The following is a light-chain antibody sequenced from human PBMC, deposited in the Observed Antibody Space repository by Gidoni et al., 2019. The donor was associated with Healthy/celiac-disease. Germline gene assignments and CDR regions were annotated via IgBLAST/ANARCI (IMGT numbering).Light chain of an antibody. CDR1: SSDVGGYNY. J-gene: IGLJ2*01. Sequence: QFALTQPASVSGSPGQSITISCTGTSSDVGGYNYVSWYQQHPGKAPKLMIYDVSNRPSGGSNRFFGAKSGNTASLTISGLQAEDEADYYCSSYTSSSTLEVFGGGTKLTVL. CDR2: DVS. CDR3: SSYTSSSTLEV. V-gene: IGLV2-14*03.